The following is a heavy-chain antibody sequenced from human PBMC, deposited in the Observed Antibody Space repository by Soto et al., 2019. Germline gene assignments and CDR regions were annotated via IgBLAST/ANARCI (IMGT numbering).Heavy chain of an antibody. V-gene: IGHV1-8*02. D-gene: IGHD3-3*01. CDR2: MSPSSGTT. Sequence: ASVKVSCKASGGTFSSYAISWVRQAPGQGLEWMGWMSPSSGTTGFVQKFQGRVTVTRDTSISTAYMEVTSLTSEDTAVYYCARTIFGVATYYFDYWGQGTLVTVSS. J-gene: IGHJ4*02. CDR1: GGTFSSYA. CDR3: ARTIFGVATYYFDY.